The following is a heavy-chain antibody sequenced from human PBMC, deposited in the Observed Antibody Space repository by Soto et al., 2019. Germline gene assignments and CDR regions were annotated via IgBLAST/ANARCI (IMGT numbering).Heavy chain of an antibody. CDR3: ARATRGIQQLGPYYFDY. V-gene: IGHV1-46*01. Sequence: GASVKVSCKASGYTFTSYYMHWVRQAPGQGLEWMGIINPSGGSTSYAQKFQGRVTMTRDTSTSTVYMELSSLRSEDTAVYYCARATRGIQQLGPYYFDYWGQGTLVTVSS. D-gene: IGHD6-6*01. J-gene: IGHJ4*02. CDR1: GYTFTSYY. CDR2: INPSGGST.